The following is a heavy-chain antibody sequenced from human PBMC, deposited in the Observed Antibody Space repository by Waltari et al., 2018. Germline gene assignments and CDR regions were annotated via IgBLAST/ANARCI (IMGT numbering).Heavy chain of an antibody. V-gene: IGHV1-18*01. J-gene: IGHJ1*01. CDR3: ARDSGFSGYSEYFQH. CDR2: ISAYNGNT. Sequence: QVQLVQSGAEVKKPGSSVKVSCKASGGTFSSYSISWVRQAPGQGLEWMGWISAYNGNTNYAQKLQGRVTMTTDTSTSTAYMELRSLRSDDTAVYYCARDSGFSGYSEYFQHWGQGTLVTVSS. D-gene: IGHD3-22*01. CDR1: GGTFSSYS.